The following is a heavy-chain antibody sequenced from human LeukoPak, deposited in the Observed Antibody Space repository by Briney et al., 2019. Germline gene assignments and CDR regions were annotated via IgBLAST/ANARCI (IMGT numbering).Heavy chain of an antibody. CDR1: GGSFSGYY. CDR2: INHSGST. CDR3: ARDDSGDPTRESFDY. V-gene: IGHV4-34*01. D-gene: IGHD4-17*01. Sequence: SETLSLTCAVYGGSFSGYYRSWIRQPPGKGLEWIGEINHSGSTNYNPSLKSRVTISVDTSKNQFSLKLSSVTAADTAVYYCARDDSGDPTRESFDYWGQGTLVTVSS. J-gene: IGHJ4*02.